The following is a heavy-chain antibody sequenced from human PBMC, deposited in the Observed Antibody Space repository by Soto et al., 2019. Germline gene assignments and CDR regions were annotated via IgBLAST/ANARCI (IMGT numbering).Heavy chain of an antibody. CDR1: GYTFTSYY. Sequence: QVQLVQSGAEVKKPGASVKVSCKASGYTFTSYYMHWVRQAPGQGLEWMGIINPSGGSTSYAKKFQGRDTITSDTSTSTVDMELSSLRSEDTAVYYCARDTSDWNGEFDPWGQGTLGTVSS. CDR3: ARDTSDWNGEFDP. J-gene: IGHJ5*02. D-gene: IGHD1-1*01. V-gene: IGHV1-46*01. CDR2: INPSGGST.